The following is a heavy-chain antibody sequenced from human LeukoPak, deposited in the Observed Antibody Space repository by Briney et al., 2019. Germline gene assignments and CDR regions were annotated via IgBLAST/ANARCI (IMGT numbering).Heavy chain of an antibody. V-gene: IGHV1-18*01. J-gene: IGHJ4*02. CDR3: ARDSVPYYYDISGFDN. CDR2: ISAYNGNT. D-gene: IGHD3-22*01. CDR1: GYTFTSYG. Sequence: ASVKVSCKASGYTFTSYGISWVRQAPGQGLEWVGWISAYNGNTNYAQKLQGRVTMTTDTSTSTAYMELRSLRSDDTAVYYCARDSVPYYYDISGFDNGAQGPLAPASP.